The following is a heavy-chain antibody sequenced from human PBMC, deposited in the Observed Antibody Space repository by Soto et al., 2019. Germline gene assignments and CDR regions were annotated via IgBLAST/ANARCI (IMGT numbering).Heavy chain of an antibody. Sequence: PGGSLRLSCAASGFTFSDYYMSWIRQAPGKGLEWVSYISSSSSYTNYADSVKGRFTISRDNAKNSLYLQMNSLRAEDTAVYYCAPDHSRDRTSTSCPRMDVWGQGTTVTVSS. J-gene: IGHJ6*02. D-gene: IGHD2-2*01. CDR2: ISSSSSYT. CDR3: APDHSRDRTSTSCPRMDV. CDR1: GFTFSDYY. V-gene: IGHV3-11*06.